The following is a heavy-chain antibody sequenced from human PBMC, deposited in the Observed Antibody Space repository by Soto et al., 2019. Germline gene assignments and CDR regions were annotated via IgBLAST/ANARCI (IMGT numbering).Heavy chain of an antibody. CDR2: MNPNSGNT. CDR1: GYTFSSYD. J-gene: IGHJ4*02. V-gene: IGHV1-8*01. Sequence: QVQLVQSGAEVKKPGASVKVSCKASGYTFSSYDINWVRQATGQGLEWMGWMNPNSGNTGYAQKFQGRVTMTRNTSISTAYMELSSLRSEDTAVYYCAVEGVVAQAADYWGQGTLVTVSS. D-gene: IGHD2-15*01. CDR3: AVEGVVAQAADY.